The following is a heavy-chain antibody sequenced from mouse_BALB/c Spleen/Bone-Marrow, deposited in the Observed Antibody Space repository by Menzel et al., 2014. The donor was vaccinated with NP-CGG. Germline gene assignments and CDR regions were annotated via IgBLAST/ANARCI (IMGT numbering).Heavy chain of an antibody. CDR1: GFTFSSYA. V-gene: IGHV5-9-4*01. D-gene: IGHD1-2*01. Sequence: EVQGVESGGGLVKPGGSLKLSCAASGFTFSSYAMSWVRQSPEKRLEWVAEISSGGSYTYYPDTVTGRFTISRDNAKNTLYLEMGSLRSEDTAMYYCARDHYGYYTMDYWGQGTSVTVSS. CDR3: ARDHYGYYTMDY. J-gene: IGHJ4*01. CDR2: ISSGGSYT.